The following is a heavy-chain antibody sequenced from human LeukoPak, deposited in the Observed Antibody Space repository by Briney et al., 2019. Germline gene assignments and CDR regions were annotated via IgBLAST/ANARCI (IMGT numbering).Heavy chain of an antibody. D-gene: IGHD3-10*01. CDR2: ISYDGSNK. CDR1: GFTFSSYG. V-gene: IGHV3-30*18. J-gene: IGHJ3*02. CDR3: AKDASYYYGSGRVPYAFDI. Sequence: PGRSLRLSCAASGFTFSSYGMHWVRQAPGKGLEWVAVISYDGSNKYYADSVKGRFTISRDNSKNTLYLQMNSLRAEDTAVYYCAKDASYYYGSGRVPYAFDIWGQGTMVTVSS.